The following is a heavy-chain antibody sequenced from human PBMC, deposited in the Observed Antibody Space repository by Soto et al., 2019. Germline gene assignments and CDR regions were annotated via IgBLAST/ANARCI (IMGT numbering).Heavy chain of an antibody. J-gene: IGHJ4*02. CDR1: GFTFSSYS. D-gene: IGHD5-12*01. CDR3: ARGERWLQFDY. CDR2: ISSSSTI. V-gene: IGHV3-48*02. Sequence: GGSLRLSCAASGFTFSSYSMNWVRQAPGKGLEWVSYISSSSTIYYADSVKGRFTISRDNAKNSLYLQMNSLRDEDTAVYYCARGERWLQFDYWGQGTLVTVSS.